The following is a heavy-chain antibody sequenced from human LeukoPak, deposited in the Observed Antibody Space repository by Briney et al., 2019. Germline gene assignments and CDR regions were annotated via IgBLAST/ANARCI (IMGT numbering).Heavy chain of an antibody. Sequence: GGSLRLSCAASGFTFSSYAMHWVRQAPGKGLEYVSAISSNGGSTYYANSVKGRFTISRDNSKNTLYLQMGSLRAEDMAVYYCAKEPRGGIAAVWGQGTLVTVSS. V-gene: IGHV3-64*01. CDR2: ISSNGGST. CDR3: AKEPRGGIAAV. D-gene: IGHD6-13*01. CDR1: GFTFSSYA. J-gene: IGHJ4*02.